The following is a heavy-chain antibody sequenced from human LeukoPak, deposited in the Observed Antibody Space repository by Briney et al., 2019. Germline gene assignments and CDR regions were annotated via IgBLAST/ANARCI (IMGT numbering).Heavy chain of an antibody. CDR2: ISWNSGNI. J-gene: IGHJ1*01. CDR1: GFTFDDYA. V-gene: IGHV3-9*01. D-gene: IGHD4/OR15-4a*01. Sequence: GRSLRLSCAASGFTFDDYAMHWVRQAPGKGLEWVSGISWNSGNIGYADSVKGRFTISRDNAKNSLYLQMNSLRAEDTALYYCSKAPRGGAGYFQHWGQGTLVTVSS. CDR3: SKAPRGGAGYFQH.